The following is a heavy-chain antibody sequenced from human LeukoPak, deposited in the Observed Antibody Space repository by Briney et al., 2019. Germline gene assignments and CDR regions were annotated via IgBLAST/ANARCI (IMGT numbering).Heavy chain of an antibody. J-gene: IGHJ4*02. Sequence: SETLSLTCTVSGGSISSSSYYWGWIRQPPGKGLEWIGSIYYSGSTYYNPSLKSRVTISVDTSKNQFSLKLSSVTAADMAVYYCAIWLFGVVNLGYWGQGTLVTVSS. CDR2: IYYSGST. D-gene: IGHD3-3*01. V-gene: IGHV4-39*01. CDR3: AIWLFGVVNLGY. CDR1: GGSISSSSYY.